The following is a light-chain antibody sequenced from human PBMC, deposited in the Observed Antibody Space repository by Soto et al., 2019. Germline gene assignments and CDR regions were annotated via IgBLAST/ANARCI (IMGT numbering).Light chain of an antibody. V-gene: IGLV1-44*01. CDR3: AAWDDSLNGVV. J-gene: IGLJ2*01. CDR2: SNN. Sequence: QFVLTQPPSASGTPGQRVTISCSGSSSNIGSNIVNWYQQLPGTAPKLLIYSNNRRPSGVPDRFSGSKSGTSASLAISGLQSEDEADYYCAAWDDSLNGVVFGGGTKLTVL. CDR1: SSNIGSNI.